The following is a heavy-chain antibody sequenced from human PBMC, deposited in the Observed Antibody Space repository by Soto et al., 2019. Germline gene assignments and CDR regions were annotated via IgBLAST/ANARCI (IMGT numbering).Heavy chain of an antibody. CDR3: AKDFHTNMALMDV. J-gene: IGHJ6*04. D-gene: IGHD3-10*01. Sequence: EVQLVESGGDLVQPGRSLRLSCAASGFTFDDYAMHWVRQVPGKGLEWVAGINWGSDTIAYAASVRGRFTISRDNAKNSLYLQMNSLRAEDTALYYCAKDFHTNMALMDVWGKGTTVTVSS. V-gene: IGHV3-9*01. CDR2: INWGSDTI. CDR1: GFTFDDYA.